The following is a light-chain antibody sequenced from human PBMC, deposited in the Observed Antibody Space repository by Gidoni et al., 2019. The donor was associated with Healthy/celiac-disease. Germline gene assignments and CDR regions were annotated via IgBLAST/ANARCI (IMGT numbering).Light chain of an antibody. V-gene: IGKV1-39*01. CDR1: QSISSY. Sequence: DIKLPQSPSSLSASVGDRVTIPCRASQSISSYLTWYQQKPGKAPKLLIYAASSLHSGVPSRFSGSGSGTDFTLTISSLQPEDFATYYCQQSYSTLFTFGPGTKVDIK. CDR2: AAS. J-gene: IGKJ3*01. CDR3: QQSYSTLFT.